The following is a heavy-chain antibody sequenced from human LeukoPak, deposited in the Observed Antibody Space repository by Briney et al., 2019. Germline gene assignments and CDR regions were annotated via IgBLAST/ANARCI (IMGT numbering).Heavy chain of an antibody. CDR2: ITSSRIYI. CDR1: GFTFSTYS. V-gene: IGHV3-21*04. Sequence: PGGSLRLSCAASGFTFSTYSMNWVRQAPGKGLEWVSSITSSRIYIYYADSVKGRFTISRDNSKNTLYLQMNSLRAEDTAVYYCAKEACSSTSCYVNWFDPWGQGTLVTVSS. CDR3: AKEACSSTSCYVNWFDP. J-gene: IGHJ5*02. D-gene: IGHD2-2*01.